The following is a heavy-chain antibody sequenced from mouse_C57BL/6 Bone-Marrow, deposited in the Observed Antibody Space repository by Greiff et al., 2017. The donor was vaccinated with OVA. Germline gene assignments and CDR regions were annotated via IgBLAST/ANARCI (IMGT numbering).Heavy chain of an antibody. D-gene: IGHD1-1*01. J-gene: IGHJ1*03. CDR3: ARHGSYYYGSSYWYFDV. V-gene: IGHV5-2*01. Sequence: EVQLVESGGGLVQPGESLKLSCESNEYEFPSHDMSWVRKTPEKRLELVAAINSDGGSTYYPDTMERRFTISRDNTKKTLYLQMSSLRSEDTALYYCARHGSYYYGSSYWYFDVWGTGTTVTVSS. CDR2: INSDGGST. CDR1: EYEFPSHD.